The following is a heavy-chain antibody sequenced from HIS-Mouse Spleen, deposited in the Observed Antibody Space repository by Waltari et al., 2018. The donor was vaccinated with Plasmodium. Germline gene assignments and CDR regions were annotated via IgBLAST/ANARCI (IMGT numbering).Heavy chain of an antibody. D-gene: IGHD3-3*01. Sequence: QVQLQESGPGLVKPSETLSLTCTVSGGSISSYYWSWIRQPPGKGLEWIGYIYYSGSTNYTPPLKSRVTISVDTSKNQCSRKLSSVTAADTAVYYCARGYDFWSGYSPYFDYWGQGTLVTVSS. J-gene: IGHJ4*02. CDR1: GGSISSYY. V-gene: IGHV4-59*01. CDR2: IYYSGST. CDR3: ARGYDFWSGYSPYFDY.